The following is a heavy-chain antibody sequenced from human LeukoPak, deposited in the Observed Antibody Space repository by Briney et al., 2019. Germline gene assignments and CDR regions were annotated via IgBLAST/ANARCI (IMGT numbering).Heavy chain of an antibody. CDR1: GGSFSGYY. D-gene: IGHD3-22*01. CDR2: INHSGST. Sequence: SETLSLTCAVYGGSFSGYYWSWLRQPPGKGLEWIGEINHSGSTNYNPSLKSRVTISVDTSKNQFSLELSSVTAADTAVYYCARVYYDSNDVDWFDPWGQGTLVTVSS. CDR3: ARVYYDSNDVDWFDP. J-gene: IGHJ5*02. V-gene: IGHV4-34*01.